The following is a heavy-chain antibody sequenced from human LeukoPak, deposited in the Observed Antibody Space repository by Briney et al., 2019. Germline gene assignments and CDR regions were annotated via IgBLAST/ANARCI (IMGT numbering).Heavy chain of an antibody. CDR3: ASSSRRGWFDP. Sequence: GGSLRLSCAASGFTFSTYWMSWVRQAPGKRLEWVANIKPDGSEKGYVDSVKGRFTISRDNAENSLFLQMNSLRAEDTAVYYCASSSRRGWFDPWGQGTLVTVSS. J-gene: IGHJ5*02. CDR1: GFTFSTYW. V-gene: IGHV3-7*01. D-gene: IGHD2-2*01. CDR2: IKPDGSEK.